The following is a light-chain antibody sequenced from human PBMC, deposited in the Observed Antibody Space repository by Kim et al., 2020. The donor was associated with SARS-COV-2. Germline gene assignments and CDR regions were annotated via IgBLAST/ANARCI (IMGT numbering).Light chain of an antibody. J-gene: IGLJ2*01. CDR3: KSRGSNDNEL. V-gene: IGLV3-19*01. Sequence: SSELTQDPAVSVALGQTVRITCQGDSLRRYYATWYQQKPGQTPIVVIYGKNNRPSGIPDRFSGSSSGDTASLTITGKQAGDEDDYYCKSRGSNDNELFGG. CDR2: GKN. CDR1: SLRRYY.